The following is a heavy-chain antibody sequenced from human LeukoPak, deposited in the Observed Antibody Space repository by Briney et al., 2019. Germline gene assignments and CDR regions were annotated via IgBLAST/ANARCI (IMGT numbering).Heavy chain of an antibody. CDR1: GFTFSSYG. V-gene: IGHV3-30*18. Sequence: PGGSLRLSCAASGFTFSSYGMHWVRQAPGKGLEWVAVISYDGSNKYYADSVKGRFTISRDNSKNTLYLQMNSLRAEDTAVYYCAKCLVGGSYAFDIWGQGTMVTVSS. CDR2: ISYDGSNK. D-gene: IGHD1-26*01. J-gene: IGHJ3*02. CDR3: AKCLVGGSYAFDI.